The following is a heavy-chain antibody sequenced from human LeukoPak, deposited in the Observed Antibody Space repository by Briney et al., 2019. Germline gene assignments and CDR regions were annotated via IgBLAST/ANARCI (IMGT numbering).Heavy chain of an antibody. D-gene: IGHD1-1*01. CDR3: ASEGTTFSSFDY. CDR1: GGSISSGSYY. Sequence: SETLSLTCTVSGGSISSGSYYWSWIRQPAGKGLEWIGRIYTSGSTNYNPSLKNRVTISVDTSKNQLSLKLNSVIATDTAVYYCASEGTTFSSFDYWGQGTLVTVSS. CDR2: IYTSGST. J-gene: IGHJ4*02. V-gene: IGHV4-61*02.